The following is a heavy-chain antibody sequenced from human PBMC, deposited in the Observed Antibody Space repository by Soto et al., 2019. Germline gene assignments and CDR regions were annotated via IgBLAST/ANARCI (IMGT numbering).Heavy chain of an antibody. CDR2: ISYDGSNK. CDR3: ARARYCISTSWHCYYGMDV. J-gene: IGHJ6*02. V-gene: IGHV3-30-3*01. D-gene: IGHD2-2*01. Sequence: QVQLVESGGGVVQPGRSLRLSCAASGFTFSSYAMHWVRQAPGKGLEWVAVISYDGSNKYYADSVKRRFTISRDNSKNTLYLQMNSLRAEDTAVYYCARARYCISTSWHCYYGMDVWGQGTTVTVSS. CDR1: GFTFSSYA.